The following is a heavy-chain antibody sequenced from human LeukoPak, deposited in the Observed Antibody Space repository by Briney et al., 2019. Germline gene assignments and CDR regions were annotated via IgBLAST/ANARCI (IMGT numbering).Heavy chain of an antibody. CDR1: GDSINNSSHY. CDR3: ARRGLHYDFLTAYYSNLPLDS. CDR2: VYYSGAT. J-gene: IGHJ4*02. D-gene: IGHD3-9*01. Sequence: SETLSLTCSVSGDSINNSSHYWAWIRQPPGEGLEWIGTVYYSGATYCNPSLKSRVTISVDTSKNQFSLKLSSVTAADTAVYYCARRGLHYDFLTAYYSNLPLDSWGQGTLVTVSS. V-gene: IGHV4-39*01.